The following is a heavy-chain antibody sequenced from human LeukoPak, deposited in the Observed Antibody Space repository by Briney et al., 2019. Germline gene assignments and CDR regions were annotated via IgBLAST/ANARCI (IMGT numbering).Heavy chain of an antibody. Sequence: GASVKVSCKASGYTFTKYYMHWVRQAPGQGLEWMGIINPSGNSTRYAQKFQGRVTMTRDTSTTTVYMELRSLRSDDTAVYYCASAGGEAARPNYYYYMDVWGKGTTVTVSS. D-gene: IGHD6-6*01. CDR3: ASAGGEAARPNYYYYMDV. V-gene: IGHV1-46*01. CDR2: INPSGNST. J-gene: IGHJ6*03. CDR1: GYTFTKYY.